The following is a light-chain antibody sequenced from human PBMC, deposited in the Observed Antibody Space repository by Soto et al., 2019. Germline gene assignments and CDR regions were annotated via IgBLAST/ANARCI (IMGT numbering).Light chain of an antibody. Sequence: QSVLTQPPSASGSPGQSVTISCTGTSSDVGGHNYVSWYQHQPGKAPRLMIYEVTKRPSGVPDRFSGSKSGNTASLTVSGLQAEDEADYYCSSYAGSKNYVVFGGGTKLTVL. J-gene: IGLJ2*01. CDR3: SSYAGSKNYVV. CDR1: SSDVGGHNY. CDR2: EVT. V-gene: IGLV2-8*01.